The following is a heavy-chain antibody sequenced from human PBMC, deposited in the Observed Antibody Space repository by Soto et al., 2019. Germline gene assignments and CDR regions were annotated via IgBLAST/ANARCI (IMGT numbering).Heavy chain of an antibody. Sequence: RSETLSLTCNVSAGSITGDSYYWTWIRQPPGKGLEWLGYISYNGRTNYNPSLKSRVTISVDTSRKQFFLRLTSVTAADTAIYYCARDPCGSDCYSGLDYWGQGSLVTVSS. V-gene: IGHV4-61*01. CDR2: ISYNGRT. CDR1: AGSITGDSYY. CDR3: ARDPCGSDCYSGLDY. D-gene: IGHD2-21*02. J-gene: IGHJ4*02.